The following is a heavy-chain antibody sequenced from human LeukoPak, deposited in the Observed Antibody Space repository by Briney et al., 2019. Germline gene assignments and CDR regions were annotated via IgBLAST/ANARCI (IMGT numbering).Heavy chain of an antibody. D-gene: IGHD3-22*01. CDR3: AKAVILSLLHYYDSSGYYADH. J-gene: IGHJ4*02. V-gene: IGHV3-23*01. Sequence: GGSLRLSCAASGFTFSSYAMSWVRQAPGKGLEGVSAISGSGGSTYYADSVKGRFTISRDNSKNTLYLQMNSLRAEDTAVYYCAKAVILSLLHYYDSSGYYADHWGQGTLVTVSS. CDR2: ISGSGGST. CDR1: GFTFSSYA.